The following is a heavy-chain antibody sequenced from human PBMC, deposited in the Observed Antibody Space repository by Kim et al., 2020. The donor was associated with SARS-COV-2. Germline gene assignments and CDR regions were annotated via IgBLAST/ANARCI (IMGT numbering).Heavy chain of an antibody. CDR2: INHSGST. J-gene: IGHJ6*02. CDR1: GGSFSGYY. D-gene: IGHD3-3*01. Sequence: SETLSLTCAVYGGSFSGYYWSWIRQPPGKGLEWIGEINHSGSTNYNPSLKSRVTISVDTSKNQFSLKLSSVTAADTAVYYCARGLGDFWSGYRSLGYYYYGMDVWGQGTTVTVSS. CDR3: ARGLGDFWSGYRSLGYYYYGMDV. V-gene: IGHV4-34*01.